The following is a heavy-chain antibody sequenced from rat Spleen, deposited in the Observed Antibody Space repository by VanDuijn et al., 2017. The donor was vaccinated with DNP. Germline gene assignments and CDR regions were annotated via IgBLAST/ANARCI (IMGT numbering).Heavy chain of an antibody. CDR3: ARAIGLRYFDY. J-gene: IGHJ2*01. D-gene: IGHD1-11*01. V-gene: IGHV4-2*01. CDR2: VNKDGRTV. CDR1: GFTFNNYW. Sequence: EVQLVESGGDLVQPGRSLKLSCVAFGFTFNNYWMTWVRQAPGKGLEWIGEVNKDGRTVRFISSLKDKFTISRDNSQDTLYLQMTKPASEDTAIYYCARAIGLRYFDYWGQGVMVTVSS.